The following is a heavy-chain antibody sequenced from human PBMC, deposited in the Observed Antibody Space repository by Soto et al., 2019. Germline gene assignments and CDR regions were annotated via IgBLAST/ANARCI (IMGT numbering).Heavy chain of an antibody. Sequence: LRLSCAASGFTFSGSWMSWVRQSAGKGLEWVACIKGDGSEKRYVDSVAGRFTISRDNAENSLYLQMNSLRADDTAIYYCATYRPFQYWGQGTLVTVSS. CDR3: ATYRPFQY. CDR1: GFTFSGSW. D-gene: IGHD3-16*02. CDR2: IKGDGSEK. V-gene: IGHV3-7*03. J-gene: IGHJ4*02.